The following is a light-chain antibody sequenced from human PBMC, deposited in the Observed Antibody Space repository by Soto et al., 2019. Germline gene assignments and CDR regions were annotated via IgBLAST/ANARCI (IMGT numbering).Light chain of an antibody. CDR2: KAS. J-gene: IGKJ1*01. Sequence: DIQMTQSPSTLSASVGDRVTITCRASQSISSWLAWYQQKPGKAPKLLIYKASSLESGVPSRFSGSAYGTEFTLTISSLQPDDFATYYCQQDNSYSTVGQGTKVEIK. CDR1: QSISSW. CDR3: QQDNSYST. V-gene: IGKV1-5*03.